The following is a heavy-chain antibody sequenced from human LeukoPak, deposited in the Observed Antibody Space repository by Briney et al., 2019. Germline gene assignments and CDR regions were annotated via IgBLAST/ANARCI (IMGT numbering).Heavy chain of an antibody. CDR2: INHSGST. Sequence: SETLSLTCAVYGGSFSGYYWSWIRQPPGKGLEWIGEINHSGSTNYNPSLKSRVTISVDTSKNQFSLKLSSVTAADTAVYYCARGCGVRGPWDYWGQGTLVSVSS. D-gene: IGHD3-10*01. CDR1: GGSFSGYY. CDR3: ARGCGVRGPWDY. J-gene: IGHJ4*02. V-gene: IGHV4-34*01.